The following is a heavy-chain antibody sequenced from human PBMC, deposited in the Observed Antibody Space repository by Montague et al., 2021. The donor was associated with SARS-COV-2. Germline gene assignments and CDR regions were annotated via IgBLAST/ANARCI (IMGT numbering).Heavy chain of an antibody. CDR3: ARARGRTGWFDS. CDR2: INHSGST. V-gene: IGHV4-34*01. J-gene: IGHJ5*01. CDR1: GGSFTNYY. D-gene: IGHD3-10*01. Sequence: SETLSLTCAVRGGSFTNYYWNWIRQSPGKGLETLGEINHSGSTNYNPSLKSRVTISVDKSKSQVSLNLTSVTAADTAIYYCARARGRTGWFDSWGQGTQVTVSS.